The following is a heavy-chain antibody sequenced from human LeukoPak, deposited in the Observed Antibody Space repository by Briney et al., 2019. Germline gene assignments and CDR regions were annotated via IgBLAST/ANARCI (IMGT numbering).Heavy chain of an antibody. D-gene: IGHD6-13*01. Sequence: PWASVKVSCKASGYTFTSYGISWVRQAPGPELEWMGWISAYNGNTNYAQKLQGRVTMTTDTSTSTAYMELRSLRSADTAVYYCERVSEEIAAAGSPLDYWGQGTLVTVSS. CDR1: GYTFTSYG. CDR3: ERVSEEIAAAGSPLDY. CDR2: ISAYNGNT. V-gene: IGHV1-18*01. J-gene: IGHJ4*02.